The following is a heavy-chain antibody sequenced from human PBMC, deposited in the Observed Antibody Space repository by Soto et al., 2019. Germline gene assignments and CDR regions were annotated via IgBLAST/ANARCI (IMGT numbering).Heavy chain of an antibody. CDR3: ASTAGVGERYYYGMDV. J-gene: IGHJ6*02. V-gene: IGHV5-51*01. Sequence: GESLKISCNGSGYSFTSYWICWVRQMPGKGLEWMGIIYPGDSDTRYSPSFQGQVTISADKSISTAYLQWSSLKASDTAMYYCASTAGVGERYYYGMDVWGQGTTVTVSS. CDR2: IYPGDSDT. CDR1: GYSFTSYW. D-gene: IGHD6-25*01.